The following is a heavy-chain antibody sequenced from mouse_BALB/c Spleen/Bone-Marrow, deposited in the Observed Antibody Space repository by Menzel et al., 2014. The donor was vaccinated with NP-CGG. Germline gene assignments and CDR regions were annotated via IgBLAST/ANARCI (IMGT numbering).Heavy chain of an antibody. D-gene: IGHD2-14*01. V-gene: IGHV1-69*01. CDR3: ARSDYRFDPLPY. Sequence: QVQLQQSGAELVMPGASVKMSCKASGHTFTDYWMHWVKQRPGQGLEWIGAIDTSDSYTSYNQEFKGKATLTVDESSSTAYMQLSSPTSEDSAVYYCARSDYRFDPLPYWGQGTLVTVSA. CDR2: IDTSDSYT. J-gene: IGHJ3*01. CDR1: GHTFTDYW.